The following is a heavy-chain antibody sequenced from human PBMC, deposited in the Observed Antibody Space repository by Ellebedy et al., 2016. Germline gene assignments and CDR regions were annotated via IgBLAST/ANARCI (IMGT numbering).Heavy chain of an antibody. Sequence: GESLKISCAASGFTFSNHAMHWVRQTPGKGLEWVAVITFDGSNIWYADSVKGRFTISRENSRNTLFLQMNSLRAEDAAVYYCARDRADVTRKVMVSPFDYWGQGTLVTVSA. CDR1: GFTFSNHA. V-gene: IGHV3-30-3*01. J-gene: IGHJ4*02. CDR2: ITFDGSNI. CDR3: ARDRADVTRKVMVSPFDY. D-gene: IGHD3-22*01.